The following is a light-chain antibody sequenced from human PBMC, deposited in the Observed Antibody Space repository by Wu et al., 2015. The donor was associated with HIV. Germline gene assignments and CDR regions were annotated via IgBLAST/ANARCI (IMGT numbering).Light chain of an antibody. CDR3: QQSYSTPFT. J-gene: IGKJ3*01. CDR2: GAS. CDR1: QSIYDK. V-gene: IGKV3-15*01. Sequence: EIVMTQSPATLSVSPGERATLSCRASQSIYDKLAWYQQKRGQAPRLLIYGASIRATGVPARFSGSGSGTEFTLTISSLQPEDFATYYCQQSYSTPFTFGPGTKVDIK.